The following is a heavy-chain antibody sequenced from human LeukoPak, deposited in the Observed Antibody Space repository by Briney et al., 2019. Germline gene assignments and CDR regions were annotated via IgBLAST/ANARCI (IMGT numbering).Heavy chain of an antibody. V-gene: IGHV3-53*05. D-gene: IGHD4-17*01. CDR2: IYSGGST. J-gene: IGHJ5*02. CDR3: ARERSMTTVTTSFHWFDP. CDR1: GFTVSSNY. Sequence: PGGSLRLSCAASGFTVSSNYMSWVRQAPGKGLEWVSVIYSGGSTYYADSVKGRFTISRDNSKNTLYLQMNSLRAEDTAVYYCARERSMTTVTTSFHWFDPWGQGTLVTVSS.